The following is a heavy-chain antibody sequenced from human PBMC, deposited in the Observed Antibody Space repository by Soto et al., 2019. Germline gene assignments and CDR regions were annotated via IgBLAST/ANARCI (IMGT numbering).Heavy chain of an antibody. CDR1: GLTFNNYD. J-gene: IGHJ6*02. D-gene: IGHD3-10*01. CDR3: AKDRGHYGSGSYYGTLHYYGMDV. CDR2: ISYDGSDK. V-gene: IGHV3-30*18. Sequence: QVQLEESGGGVVQPGRSLRLSCAASGLTFNNYDMHWVRQAPGKGLEWVAVISYDGSDKYYGDSVKGRFTISRDNSKNTLYLQMNSRRGDDTAVYYCAKDRGHYGSGSYYGTLHYYGMDVWGQGTTVTVSS.